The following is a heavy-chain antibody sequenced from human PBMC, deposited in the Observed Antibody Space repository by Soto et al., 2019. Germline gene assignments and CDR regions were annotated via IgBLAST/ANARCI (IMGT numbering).Heavy chain of an antibody. D-gene: IGHD2-2*01. V-gene: IGHV4-30-4*01. Sequence: PSETLSLTCTVSGGSISSADYYWRWIRQPPGKGLEWIGFIYYSGSTYYNPSLKSRVTISLDTSKNQFSLKLSSVTAADTAVYYCATAVYCRSASCSNWFDPWGQGTLVTVYS. CDR2: IYYSGST. CDR3: ATAVYCRSASCSNWFDP. CDR1: GGSISSADYY. J-gene: IGHJ5*02.